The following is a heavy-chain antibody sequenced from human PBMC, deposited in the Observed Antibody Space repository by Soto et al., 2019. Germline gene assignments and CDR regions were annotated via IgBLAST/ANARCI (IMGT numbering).Heavy chain of an antibody. Sequence: SETLSLTCNVSGGSISNFYWTWVRQSPEKGLEWIGYMYYNGNINYNPSLKSRVTISIDTSKNQFSLTLKSVTAADTAVYYCASGGNWFDPWGQGVLVT. V-gene: IGHV4-59*01. J-gene: IGHJ5*02. CDR1: GGSISNFY. CDR3: ASGGNWFDP. D-gene: IGHD3-16*01. CDR2: MYYNGNI.